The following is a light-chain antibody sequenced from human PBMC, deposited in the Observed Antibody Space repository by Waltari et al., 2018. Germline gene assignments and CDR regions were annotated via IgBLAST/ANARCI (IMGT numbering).Light chain of an antibody. V-gene: IGLV2-8*01. CDR1: SSDVGGYNY. J-gene: IGLJ2*01. Sequence: SALTQPPSAAGSPGRSVSISCTGTSSDVGGYNYVTWYQQHPGTAPKLMIYEVSKRPSGVPDRFSGSKSGNTASLTVSGLQAEDDADYYCSSYTGSDDLVFGGGTRLTVL. CDR3: SSYTGSDDLV. CDR2: EVS.